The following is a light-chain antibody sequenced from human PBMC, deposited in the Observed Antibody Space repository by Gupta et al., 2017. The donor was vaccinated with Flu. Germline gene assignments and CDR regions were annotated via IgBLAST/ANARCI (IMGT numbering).Light chain of an antibody. V-gene: IGKV1-9*01. CDR3: QLGYQSPVT. J-gene: IGKJ4*01. CDR2: DGS. Sequence: PSFLSASVGDRVAMTCRASQEISNYLAWYQQKAGEDPKLLIYDGSTGNNEVPSRFSGSGYGTEFTLTISSRQPEDFGIYYCQLGYQSPVTFGGGTKVEIK. CDR1: QEISNY.